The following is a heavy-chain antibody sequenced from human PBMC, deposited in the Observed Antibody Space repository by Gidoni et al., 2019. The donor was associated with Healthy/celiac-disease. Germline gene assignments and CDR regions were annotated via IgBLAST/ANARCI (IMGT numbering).Heavy chain of an antibody. D-gene: IGHD6-6*01. CDR2: IYWDDDK. V-gene: IGHV2-5*02. J-gene: IGHJ5*02. CDR3: AHRPRGIAARGGWFDP. CDR1: GFSLSTSGVG. Sequence: QITLKESGPTLVKPTQTLTLTCTFSGFSLSTSGVGVGWIRQPPGKALEWLALIYWDDDKRYSPSLKSRLTITKDTSKNQVVLTMTNMDPVDTATYYCAHRPRGIAARGGWFDPWGQGTLVTVSS.